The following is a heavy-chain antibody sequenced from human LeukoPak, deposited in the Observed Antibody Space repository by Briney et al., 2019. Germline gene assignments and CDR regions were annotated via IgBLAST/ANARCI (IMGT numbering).Heavy chain of an antibody. Sequence: GGSLRLSCAASGFTFSRYGMHWVRQAPGKGLEWVTAISYDGSNKYYADSVKGRFTISRDNSKNALYVQVNSLRAEDTAVYYCAEEGYSRAYYSYYYMDVWGKGTTVTVSS. CDR1: GFTFSRYG. V-gene: IGHV3-30*04. J-gene: IGHJ6*03. CDR2: ISYDGSNK. D-gene: IGHD6-13*01. CDR3: AEEGYSRAYYSYYYMDV.